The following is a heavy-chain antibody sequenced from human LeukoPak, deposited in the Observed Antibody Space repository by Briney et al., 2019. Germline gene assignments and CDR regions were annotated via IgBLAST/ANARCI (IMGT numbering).Heavy chain of an antibody. CDR2: ISGNGGYT. CDR1: GFTFSSYW. D-gene: IGHD3-10*01. CDR3: LSWGGSRSYGDY. V-gene: IGHV3-23*01. J-gene: IGHJ4*02. Sequence: GGSLRLSCAASGFTFSSYWMSWVRQTPGKGLEWVSTISGNGGYTDYADSVKGRFTISRDNSKSTLYLQMNSLRLEDAAIYYCLSWGGSRSYGDYWGQGTLVTVSS.